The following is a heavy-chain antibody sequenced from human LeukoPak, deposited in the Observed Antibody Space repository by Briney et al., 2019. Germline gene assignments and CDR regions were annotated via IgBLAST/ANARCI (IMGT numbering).Heavy chain of an antibody. Sequence: GGSLRLSCAASGFTFRNYAMSLVRQAPGKGLEWVSGIPYSGGSTYYADSVKGRFAISRDNSKNMLYLQMSSLRVEDTAVYYCAKDKQLWLRGSFDYWGQGTLVTVSS. V-gene: IGHV3-23*01. CDR2: IPYSGGST. CDR3: AKDKQLWLRGSFDY. CDR1: GFTFRNYA. J-gene: IGHJ4*02. D-gene: IGHD5-18*01.